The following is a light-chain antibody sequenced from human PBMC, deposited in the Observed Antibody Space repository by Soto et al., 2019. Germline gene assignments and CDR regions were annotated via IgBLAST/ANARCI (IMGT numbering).Light chain of an antibody. CDR1: QNITSN. CDR2: GAS. CDR3: QEYNTWPWT. V-gene: IGKV3-15*01. Sequence: EIVLTQSPGTLSLSPGERVALSCRASQNITSNFLAWYQLKLGQAPRVLIYGASTRATGIPDRFSGSGSGTEFILTISSLQSEDFAVYYCQEYNTWPWTFGQGTKVDIK. J-gene: IGKJ1*01.